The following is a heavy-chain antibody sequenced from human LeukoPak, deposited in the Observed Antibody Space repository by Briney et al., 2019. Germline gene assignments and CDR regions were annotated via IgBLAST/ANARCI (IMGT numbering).Heavy chain of an antibody. CDR2: VYHSGGA. J-gene: IGHJ3*02. CDR1: GASIASHSW. V-gene: IGHV4/OR15-8*01. CDR3: ARDLPNQEDAFDI. Sequence: SETLSLTCAVSGASIASHSWWSRVRQPPGKGLEWIGEVYHSGGANYKPSLKSRVTISVDKSKNQFSLKLSSVTAADTAVYYCARDLPNQEDAFDIWGQGTMVTVSS.